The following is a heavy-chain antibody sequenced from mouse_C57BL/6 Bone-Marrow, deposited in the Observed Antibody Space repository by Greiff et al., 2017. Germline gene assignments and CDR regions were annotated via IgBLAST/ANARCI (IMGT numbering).Heavy chain of an antibody. V-gene: IGHV2-6*03. CDR2: IWSDGST. CDR3: ARDYGSSYGYYAMDY. D-gene: IGHD1-1*01. J-gene: IGHJ4*01. CDR1: GFSLTSYG. Sequence: VKLVESGPGLVAPSQSLSITCTVSGFSLTSYGVHWVRQPPGKGLGWLVVIWSDGSTTYNSALKSRLSISKDNSKSQVFLKMNSLQTDDTAMYYCARDYGSSYGYYAMDYWGQGTSVTVSS.